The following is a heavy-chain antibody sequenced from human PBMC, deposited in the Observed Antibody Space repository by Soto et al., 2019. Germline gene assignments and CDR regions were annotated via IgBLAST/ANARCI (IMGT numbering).Heavy chain of an antibody. V-gene: IGHV4-34*01. CDR3: ARGYTIGRRFEF. CDR1: GGSFSGYY. J-gene: IGHJ4*03. D-gene: IGHD6-19*01. CDR2: INHSGST. Sequence: PSETLSLTCAVYGGSFSGYYWSWIRQHPGKGLEWIGEINHSGSTNYNPSLKSRVTISVDTSKNQFSLTLNSVTAADTAVYYCARGYTIGRRFEFWGQGTLVTGSS.